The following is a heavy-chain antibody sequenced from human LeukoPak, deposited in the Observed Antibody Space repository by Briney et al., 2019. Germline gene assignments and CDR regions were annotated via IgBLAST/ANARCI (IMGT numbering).Heavy chain of an antibody. D-gene: IGHD4-17*01. CDR1: GGSISSYY. J-gene: IGHJ4*02. V-gene: IGHV4-59*01. CDR3: ARASYGDYPGFDY. Sequence: PSETLSLTCTVSGGSISSYYWSWIRQPPGQGLEWIGYIYYSGSTNYNPSLKSRVTISVDTPKNQFSLKLSSVTAADTAVYYCARASYGDYPGFDYWGQGTLVTVSS. CDR2: IYYSGST.